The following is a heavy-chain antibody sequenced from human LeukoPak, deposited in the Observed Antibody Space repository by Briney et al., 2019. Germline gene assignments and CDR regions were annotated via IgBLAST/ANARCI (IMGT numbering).Heavy chain of an antibody. CDR1: GYTFTSYG. CDR2: MNPNSGNT. CDR3: ARDRLSTWFDP. V-gene: IGHV1-8*03. J-gene: IGHJ5*02. Sequence: ASVKVSCKASGYTFTSYGISWVRQAPGQGLEWMGWMNPNSGNTGYAQKFQGRVTITADKSTSTAYMELSSLRSEDTAVYYCARDRLSTWFDPWGQGTLVTVSS. D-gene: IGHD2-15*01.